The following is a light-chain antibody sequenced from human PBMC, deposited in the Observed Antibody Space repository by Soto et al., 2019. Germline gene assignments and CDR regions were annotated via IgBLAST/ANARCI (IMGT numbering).Light chain of an antibody. CDR3: LQRSDWRT. CDR2: DAS. Sequence: IVLTQSPVSPSLSPGERATLSCRASESIGRSLAWYQQRPGQAPRLLIYDASNRATGIPARFSGSGSGTDFTLTISMLEPEDFAVYYCLQRSDWRTFGRGTKVDIK. CDR1: ESIGRS. J-gene: IGKJ4*02. V-gene: IGKV3-11*01.